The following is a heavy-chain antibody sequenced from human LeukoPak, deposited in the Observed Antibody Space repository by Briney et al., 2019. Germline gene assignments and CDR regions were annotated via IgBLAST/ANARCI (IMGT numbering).Heavy chain of an antibody. CDR3: ATASSGSYPDDAFNI. V-gene: IGHV1-24*01. Sequence: GASVKVSCKVSGYTLTELSMHWVRQAPGKGLEWMGGFDPEDGETIYAQKFQGRVTMTEDTSTDTAYMELSSLRSEDTAVYYCATASSGSYPDDAFNIWGQGIMVTVSS. J-gene: IGHJ3*02. D-gene: IGHD3-10*01. CDR2: FDPEDGET. CDR1: GYTLTELS.